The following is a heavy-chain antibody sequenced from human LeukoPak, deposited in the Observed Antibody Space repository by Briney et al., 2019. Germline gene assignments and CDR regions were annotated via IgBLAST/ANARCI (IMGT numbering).Heavy chain of an antibody. V-gene: IGHV3-48*03. CDR1: GFTFSSYE. Sequence: PGESLRLSCAASGFTFSSYEMNWVRQAPGKGLAWVSYISSSGSTIYYADSVKGRFTISRDNAKNSLYLQMNSLRAEDTAGYYCARDLPVNSYGYVSPHGIDYWGQGTLVTVSS. CDR2: ISSSGSTI. J-gene: IGHJ4*02. CDR3: ARDLPVNSYGYVSPHGIDY. D-gene: IGHD5-18*01.